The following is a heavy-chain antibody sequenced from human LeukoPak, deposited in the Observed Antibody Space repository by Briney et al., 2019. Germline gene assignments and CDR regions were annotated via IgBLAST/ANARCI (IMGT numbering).Heavy chain of an antibody. Sequence: GGSLRLSCAASGFTFSSYGMHRVRQAPGKGLEWVSFIRYDGSNKYYGDSAKGRFTISRDNSKNTLYLQMKSLRAEDTAVYYCAKGGGYEAQYYYYYLDVWGKGTTVTISS. CDR2: IRYDGSNK. CDR1: GFTFSSYG. D-gene: IGHD5-12*01. CDR3: AKGGGYEAQYYYYYLDV. J-gene: IGHJ6*03. V-gene: IGHV3-30*02.